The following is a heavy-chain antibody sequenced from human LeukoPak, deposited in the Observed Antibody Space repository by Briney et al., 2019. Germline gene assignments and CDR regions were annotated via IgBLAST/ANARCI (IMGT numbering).Heavy chain of an antibody. CDR2: INPNSGGT. J-gene: IGHJ3*02. CDR3: ARDCGGDCYNTDDAFDI. CDR1: GYTFTGYY. V-gene: IGHV1-2*02. D-gene: IGHD2-21*02. Sequence: ASVKVSCKASGYTFTGYYMHWVRQAPGQGLEWMGWINPNSGGTNYAQKFQGRVTMTRATSISAAYMELSRLRSDDTAVYYCARDCGGDCYNTDDAFDIWGQGTMVTVSS.